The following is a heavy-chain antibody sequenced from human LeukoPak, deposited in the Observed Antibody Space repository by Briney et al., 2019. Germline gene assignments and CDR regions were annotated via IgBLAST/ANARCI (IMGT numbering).Heavy chain of an antibody. Sequence: PGRSLRLSCAASGFTFSSYGMHWVRQDPGKGLEWVAVISYDGSNKYYADSVKGRFTISRDNSKNTLYLQMNSLRAEDTAVYYCAKDGNPYRLDYWGQGTLVTVSS. J-gene: IGHJ4*02. CDR2: ISYDGSNK. V-gene: IGHV3-30*18. CDR3: AKDGNPYRLDY. D-gene: IGHD1-26*01. CDR1: GFTFSSYG.